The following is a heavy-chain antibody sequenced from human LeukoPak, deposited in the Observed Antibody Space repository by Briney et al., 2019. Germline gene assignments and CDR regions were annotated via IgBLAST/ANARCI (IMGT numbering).Heavy chain of an antibody. D-gene: IGHD2-15*01. CDR2: IYQDGSEK. V-gene: IGHV3-7*01. CDR3: ARALYPNAGLFDY. CDR1: GFIFSTYW. J-gene: IGHJ4*02. Sequence: GVSLSLSCTASGFIFSTYWMNCVPEAPGKGVEWVANIYQDGSEKHYVDSVKGRFSISRENARNSLYLQMTSLRAEDTAVYYCARALYPNAGLFDYWGQGTLVTVSS.